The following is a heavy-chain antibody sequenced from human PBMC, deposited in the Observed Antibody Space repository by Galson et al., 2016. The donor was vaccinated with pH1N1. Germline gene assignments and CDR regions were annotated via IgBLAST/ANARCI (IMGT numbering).Heavy chain of an antibody. J-gene: IGHJ4*02. V-gene: IGHV2-5*01. D-gene: IGHD4-17*01. CDR3: ARSAYGDFVGYFAY. CDR1: GFSLSTSGVG. Sequence: PALVKPTQTLTLTCTFSGFSLSTSGVGVGWIRQPPGKALEWLALIYWNDDQRYSPSLKSRLTITKDTSKNQVVLTVTNMDPVDTAAYYCARSAYGDFVGYFAYWGQGTLVTVSS. CDR2: IYWNDDQ.